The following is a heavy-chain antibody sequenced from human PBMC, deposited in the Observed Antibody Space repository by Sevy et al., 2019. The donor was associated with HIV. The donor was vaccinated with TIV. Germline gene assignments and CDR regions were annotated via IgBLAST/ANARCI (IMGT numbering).Heavy chain of an antibody. CDR1: GFTVSSNY. J-gene: IGHJ4*02. CDR3: ARGPPSHYYDSSGYYLDY. Sequence: GGSLRLSCVASGFTVSSNYMNWVRQAPGKGLEWVSVIYSGGSTYYTDSVKGRFTISRDNSENMLYLQMNSLRAEDTAVYFCARGPPSHYYDSSGYYLDYWGQGTLVTVSS. V-gene: IGHV3-66*01. CDR2: IYSGGST. D-gene: IGHD3-22*01.